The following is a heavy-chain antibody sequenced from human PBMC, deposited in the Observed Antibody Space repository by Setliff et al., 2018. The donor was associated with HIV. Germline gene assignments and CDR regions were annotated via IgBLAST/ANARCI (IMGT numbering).Heavy chain of an antibody. J-gene: IGHJ6*02. CDR2: ISGYNADT. Sequence: ASVKVSCKAPGYRFSTFGISWVRQAPGQGLEWMGWISGYNADTDYAQKFQGRVSMTTDISTNIAYMELRSLRSDDTAVYYCARDNVRGPTNAMDVWGQGTTVTAP. V-gene: IGHV1-18*01. D-gene: IGHD3-10*01. CDR3: ARDNVRGPTNAMDV. CDR1: GYRFSTFG.